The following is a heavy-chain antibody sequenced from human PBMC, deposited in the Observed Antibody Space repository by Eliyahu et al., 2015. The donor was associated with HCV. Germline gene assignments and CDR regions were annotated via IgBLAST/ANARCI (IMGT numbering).Heavy chain of an antibody. CDR1: GGTFRTFS. CDR3: ATVRASVTHRAEYFQH. D-gene: IGHD5/OR15-5a*01. V-gene: IGHV1-69*01. Sequence: QVQLEQSGAEVKKPGSSVKVSCKASGGTFRTFSINWVRQAPGQGLEWMGRILPVFGSSNYAQKFQGRVSITADESTATAYLELNSLTSDDTAIFYCATVRASVTHRAEYFQHWGQGT. J-gene: IGHJ1*01. CDR2: ILPVFGSS.